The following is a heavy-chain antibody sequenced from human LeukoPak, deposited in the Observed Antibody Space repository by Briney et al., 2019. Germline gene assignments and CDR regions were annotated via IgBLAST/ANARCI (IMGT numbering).Heavy chain of an antibody. Sequence: GGSLRLSCAASGFTVSSNYMSWVRQAPGKGLEWVSVIYSGGSTYYADSVKGRFTISRDNSKNTLYLQMNSLRAEDTAVYYYAGDRRSRPKNYYYYYYMDVWGEGTTVTVSS. CDR2: IYSGGST. J-gene: IGHJ6*03. CDR1: GFTVSSNY. D-gene: IGHD6-13*01. V-gene: IGHV3-53*01. CDR3: AGDRRSRPKNYYYYYYMDV.